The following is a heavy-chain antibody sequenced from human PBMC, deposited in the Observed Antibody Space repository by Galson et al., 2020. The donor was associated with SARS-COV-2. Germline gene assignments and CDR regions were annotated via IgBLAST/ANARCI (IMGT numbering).Heavy chain of an antibody. D-gene: IGHD3-3*01. V-gene: IGHV4-61*02. Sequence: SETLSLTCTVSGASIRSGRYHWSWIRQPAGKGLESLGRIYTSGNTNYNPSLKSRVTISLDTSKNQFSLRLRSVTAADTAVYYCARGEFFEFNYYGMDVWGQGTTFTVSS. J-gene: IGHJ6*02. CDR2: IYTSGNT. CDR1: GASIRSGRYH. CDR3: ARGEFFEFNYYGMDV.